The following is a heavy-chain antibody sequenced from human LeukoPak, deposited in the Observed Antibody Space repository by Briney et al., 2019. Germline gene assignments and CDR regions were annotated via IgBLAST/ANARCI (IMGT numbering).Heavy chain of an antibody. CDR3: ARGPNGDYIGAFEF. V-gene: IGHV3-7*03. J-gene: IGHJ3*01. Sequence: GGSLRLSCAASGFTFSGYWMSWVRQAPGKGLEWVANINKDGSERYNVDSVKGRFTISRDNANKSLYLQMNSLRAEDTAQYFCARGPNGDYIGAFEFWGRGTVVTVSS. CDR2: INKDGSER. CDR1: GFTFSGYW. D-gene: IGHD4-17*01.